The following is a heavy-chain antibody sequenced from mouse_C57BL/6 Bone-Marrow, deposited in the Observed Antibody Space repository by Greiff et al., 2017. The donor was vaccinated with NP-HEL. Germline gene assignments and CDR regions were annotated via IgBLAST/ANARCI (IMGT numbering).Heavy chain of an antibody. J-gene: IGHJ3*01. CDR1: GYTFTSYG. D-gene: IGHD2-4*01. CDR3: ARERAYYDYDWFAY. Sequence: VQVVESGAELARPGASVKLSCKASGYTFTSYGISWVKQRTGQGLEWIGEIYPRSGNTYYNEKFKGKATLTADKSSSTAYMELRSLTSEDSAVYFCARERAYYDYDWFAYWGQGTLVTVSA. CDR2: IYPRSGNT. V-gene: IGHV1-81*01.